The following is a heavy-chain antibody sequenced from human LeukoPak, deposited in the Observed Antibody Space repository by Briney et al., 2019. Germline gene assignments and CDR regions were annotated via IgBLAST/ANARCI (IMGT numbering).Heavy chain of an antibody. J-gene: IGHJ4*02. CDR2: ISGSGGST. CDR3: AKDEGPKKRGFDY. CDR1: GFTFSSYD. V-gene: IGHV3-23*01. Sequence: GGSLRLYCAASGFTFSSYDMRWVRQAPGKGLEWVSAISGSGGSTYYADSVKGRFTISRDNSKNTLYLQMNSLRAEDTAVYSCAKDEGPKKRGFDYWGQGTLVTVSS.